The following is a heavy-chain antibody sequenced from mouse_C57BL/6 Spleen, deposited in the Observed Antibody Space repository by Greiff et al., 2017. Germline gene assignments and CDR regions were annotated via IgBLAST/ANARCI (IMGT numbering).Heavy chain of an antibody. Sequence: QVHVKQSGAELAKPGASVKLSCKASGYTFTSYWMHWVKQRPGQGLEWIGYINPSSGYTKYNQKFKDKATLPADKSSSTDYMRLSSLTYEDSAVYCCARCNPGWFAYWGQGTLVTVSA. CDR1: GYTFTSYW. J-gene: IGHJ3*01. V-gene: IGHV1-7*01. D-gene: IGHD2-1*01. CDR3: ARCNPGWFAY. CDR2: INPSSGYT.